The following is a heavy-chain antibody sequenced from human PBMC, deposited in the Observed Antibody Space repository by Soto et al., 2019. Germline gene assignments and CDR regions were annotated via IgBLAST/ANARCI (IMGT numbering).Heavy chain of an antibody. CDR3: ARGFYDSSGYSAPFDF. Sequence: QVQLQESGPGLVKPSETLSLTCTVSGASITNNYWSWIRQPPGKGLEWIGYIYSSGSTHYNPSPKIRATISIHTSKNQFSLKLRSVTAADTALYYCARGFYDSSGYSAPFDFWGQGTLVTVSS. V-gene: IGHV4-59*01. CDR1: GASITNNY. D-gene: IGHD3-22*01. J-gene: IGHJ4*02. CDR2: IYSSGST.